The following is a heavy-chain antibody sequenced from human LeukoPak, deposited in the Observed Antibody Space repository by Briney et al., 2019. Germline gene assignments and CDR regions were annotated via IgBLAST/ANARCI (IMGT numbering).Heavy chain of an antibody. V-gene: IGHV4-4*02. CDR2: VYHSGST. J-gene: IGHJ6*03. CDR3: ARGRDTYMDV. CDR1: GGSISSSNW. Sequence: SGTLSLTCAVSGGSISSSNWWSWVRQPPGKGLEWIGEVYHSGSTNYNPSLKSRVTMSLDRSKNQVSLRLSSVTVADTAVYYCARGRDTYMDVWGRGTTVTVSS.